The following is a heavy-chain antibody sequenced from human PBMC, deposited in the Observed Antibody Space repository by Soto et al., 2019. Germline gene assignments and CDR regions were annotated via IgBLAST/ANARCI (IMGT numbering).Heavy chain of an antibody. D-gene: IGHD4-17*01. CDR1: GFTFNNYG. J-gene: IGHJ4*02. V-gene: IGHV3-23*01. CDR2: ITDSGGST. Sequence: GGSLRLSCAASGFTFNNYGMSWVRQAPGKGLEWVSAITDSGGSTYYADPVKGRFTISRDNSKNTVYLQMNSLRAEDTAVYYCAKAATVVTLYYFDYWGQGTLVTVSS. CDR3: AKAATVVTLYYFDY.